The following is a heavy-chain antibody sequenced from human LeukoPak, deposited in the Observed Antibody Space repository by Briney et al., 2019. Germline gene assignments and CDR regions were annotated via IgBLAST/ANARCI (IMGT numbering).Heavy chain of an antibody. D-gene: IGHD2-15*01. CDR2: INPNSGGT. Sequence: ASVKVSCKASGYTFTGYYMHWVRQAPGQGLEWMGWINPNSGGTNYAQKFQGRVTMTRDTSISTAYMELSRLRSDDTAVYYCATRVVVADVGGWFDPWGQGTLVTVSS. CDR1: GYTFTGYY. V-gene: IGHV1-2*02. J-gene: IGHJ5*02. CDR3: ATRVVVADVGGWFDP.